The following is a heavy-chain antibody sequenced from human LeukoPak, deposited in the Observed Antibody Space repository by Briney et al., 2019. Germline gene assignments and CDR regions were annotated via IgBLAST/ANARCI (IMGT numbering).Heavy chain of an antibody. CDR1: GLTFSNYG. CDR3: ARDGRFAAYEPDY. J-gene: IGHJ4*02. CDR2: ISACDGNT. D-gene: IGHD1-26*01. Sequence: GASVKVSCKASGLTFSNYGITWVRQAPGQGLEWVGWISACDGNTNYAQKFQGRVTMTTDTSTSTAHMELRSLRYDDTAVYYCARDGRFAAYEPDYWGQGTLVTVSS. V-gene: IGHV1-18*01.